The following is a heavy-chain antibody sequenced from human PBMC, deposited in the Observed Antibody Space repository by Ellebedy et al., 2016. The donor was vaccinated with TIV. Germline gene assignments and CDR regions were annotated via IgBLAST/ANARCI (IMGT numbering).Heavy chain of an antibody. CDR1: NASISDYY. J-gene: IGHJ4*01. CDR3: ARDPSGDYGV. V-gene: IGHV4-59*01. D-gene: IGHD2-21*02. Sequence: SETLSLXXTVSNASISDYYWRWIRQVPGKGMEWIGYMYYSGTPKYNPSLKSRVTMSADTSKNQFSLKVHSVTAADSAVYYCARDPSGDYGVWGHGILVTVSS. CDR2: MYYSGTP.